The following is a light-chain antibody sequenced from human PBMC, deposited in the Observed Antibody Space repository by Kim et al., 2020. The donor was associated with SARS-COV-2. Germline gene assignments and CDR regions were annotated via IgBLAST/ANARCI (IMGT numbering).Light chain of an antibody. J-gene: IGLJ1*01. CDR1: SSDVGGYKY. CDR2: EVT. CDR3: ISYAGSNIFV. Sequence: QFALTQPPSASGSLGQSVTISCTGTSSDVGGYKYVSWYQQNPGKAPKLMIYEVTKRPSGVPDRFSGSRSGNTASLTVSGLQAEDEADYYCISYAGSNIFVFGTGTKVTVL. V-gene: IGLV2-8*01.